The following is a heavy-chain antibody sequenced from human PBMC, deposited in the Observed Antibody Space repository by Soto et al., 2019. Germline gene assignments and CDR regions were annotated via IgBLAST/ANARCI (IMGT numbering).Heavy chain of an antibody. CDR3: ARVPFVNFGDSVPFDY. J-gene: IGHJ4*02. Sequence: QLLQSGAGVKKPGASVKVSCRTSGLTFTSYDINWLRQAPGQGLEWLGWVNPNSGNTDYAQKFQGRVTMTRNTSITTAYMELSSLRSEDTAVYYCARVPFVNFGDSVPFDYWGQGTLVTVSS. CDR1: GLTFTSYD. CDR2: VNPNSGNT. D-gene: IGHD4-17*01. V-gene: IGHV1-8*01.